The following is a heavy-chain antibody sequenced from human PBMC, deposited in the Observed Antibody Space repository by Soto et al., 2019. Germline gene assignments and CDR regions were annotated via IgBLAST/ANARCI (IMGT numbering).Heavy chain of an antibody. V-gene: IGHV4-59*01. CDR3: ARFNLGLHLGELSLPPYFDY. CDR2: IYYSGST. Sequence: SETLSLTCTVSGGSISSYYWSWIRQPPGKGLEWIGYIYYSGSTNYNPSLKSRVTISVDTSKNQFSLKLSSVTAADTAVYYCARFNLGLHLGELSLPPYFDYWGQGTLVTVSS. D-gene: IGHD3-16*02. CDR1: GGSISSYY. J-gene: IGHJ4*02.